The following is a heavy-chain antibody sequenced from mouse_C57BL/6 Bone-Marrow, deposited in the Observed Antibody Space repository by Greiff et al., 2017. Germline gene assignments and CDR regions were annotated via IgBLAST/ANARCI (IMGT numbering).Heavy chain of an antibody. CDR1: GYTFTSYW. CDR2: IDPSDSYT. D-gene: IGHD1-1*01. CDR3: ARGHYYGSSYWYFDV. J-gene: IGHJ1*03. Sequence: QVQLQQPGAELVMPGASVKLSCKASGYTFTSYWMHWVKQRPGQGLEWIGEIDPSDSYTNYNQKFKGKSTLTVDKSSSTAYMQRSSLRSEDSAVYDCARGHYYGSSYWYFDVWGTGTTVTVSS. V-gene: IGHV1-69*01.